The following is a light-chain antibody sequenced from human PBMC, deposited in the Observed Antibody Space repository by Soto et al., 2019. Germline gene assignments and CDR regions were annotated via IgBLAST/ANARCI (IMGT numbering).Light chain of an antibody. V-gene: IGKV3D-15*01. CDR2: GAS. CDR1: QSVTSSY. J-gene: IGKJ5*01. Sequence: EIVLTQSPGTLFFSPGVRATLSCRASQSVTSSYLTWYQQKPGQAPRLLIYGASTRAAGIPDRFSSSGSGTEFTLPISSLQYEDFAVYYCQQYNNWPRDTFGQGTRVEIK. CDR3: QQYNNWPRDT.